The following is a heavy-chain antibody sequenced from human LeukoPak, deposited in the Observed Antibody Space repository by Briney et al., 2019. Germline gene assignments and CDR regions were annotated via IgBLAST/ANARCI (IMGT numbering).Heavy chain of an antibody. D-gene: IGHD6-19*01. J-gene: IGHJ4*02. V-gene: IGHV3-7*01. Sequence: GGSLRLSCAASGFTFSSYWMSWVRQAPGKGLEWVANIKQDGSEKYYVDSVKGRFTISRDNAKNSLYLQMNSLRAEDTAVYYCARVGRESSTGWLDYWGQGTLVTVSS. CDR3: ARVGRESSTGWLDY. CDR2: IKQDGSEK. CDR1: GFTFSSYW.